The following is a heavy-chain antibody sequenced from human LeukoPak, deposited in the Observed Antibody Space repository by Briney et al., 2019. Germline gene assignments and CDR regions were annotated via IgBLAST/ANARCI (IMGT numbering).Heavy chain of an antibody. D-gene: IGHD6-13*01. V-gene: IGHV4-59*01. CDR3: ARTAAAGTFPYYYYYMDV. Sequence: SQTLSLTCTVSGGSLSSYYWSWVRQPPGKGLEWIGYIYYSGSTNYNPSLKSRVTISVDTSKNQFSLKLSSVTAADTAVYYCARTAAAGTFPYYYYYMDVWGKGTTVTISS. CDR2: IYYSGST. CDR1: GGSLSSYY. J-gene: IGHJ6*03.